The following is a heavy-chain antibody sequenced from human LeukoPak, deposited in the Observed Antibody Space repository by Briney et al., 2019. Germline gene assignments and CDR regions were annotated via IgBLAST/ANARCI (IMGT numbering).Heavy chain of an antibody. Sequence: GGSLRLSCAASGFSFGEYAMHWVRQAPGKGLEWLSIISYNGTFIDYADSVKGRFTVSRDNAENSLFLHMNSLRPEATAFYTCAKVRGTLSSNFFFDYWGQGIRVTVSS. D-gene: IGHD1-1*01. CDR3: AKVRGTLSSNFFFDY. V-gene: IGHV3-9*01. J-gene: IGHJ4*02. CDR2: ISYNGTFI. CDR1: GFSFGEYA.